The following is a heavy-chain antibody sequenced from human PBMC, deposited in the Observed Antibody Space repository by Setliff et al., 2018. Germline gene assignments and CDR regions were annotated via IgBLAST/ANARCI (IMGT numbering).Heavy chain of an antibody. CDR1: GYTFTSYG. J-gene: IGHJ4*02. D-gene: IGHD2-15*01. CDR3: ARDLVGYCSGGSCYDWDY. V-gene: IGHV1-18*01. Sequence: ASVKVSCKASGYTFTSYGISWVRLAPGQGLEWMGWISAYNGNTNYAQKLQGRVTMTTDTSTSTAYMELRSLRSDDTAVYYCARDLVGYCSGGSCYDWDYWGQETLVTVSS. CDR2: ISAYNGNT.